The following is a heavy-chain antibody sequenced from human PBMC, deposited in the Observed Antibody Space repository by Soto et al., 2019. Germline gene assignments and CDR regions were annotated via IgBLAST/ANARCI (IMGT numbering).Heavy chain of an antibody. Sequence: QVQLVEAGGGVVQPGRSLRLSCAASGFTFSSYAMYWVRQAPGKGLGWGAVISYDGNNKYYADSVKGRFTISRDKSNNTLFLQMNSLRPEGTAVYYCARPPRERWLIYYFDYWGQGTLVTVSS. CDR3: ARPPRERWLIYYFDY. D-gene: IGHD1-26*01. CDR2: ISYDGNNK. V-gene: IGHV3-30-3*01. J-gene: IGHJ4*02. CDR1: GFTFSSYA.